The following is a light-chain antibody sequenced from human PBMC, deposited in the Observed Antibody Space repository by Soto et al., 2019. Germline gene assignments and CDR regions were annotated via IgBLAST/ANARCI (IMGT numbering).Light chain of an antibody. V-gene: IGLV2-14*01. CDR2: GVS. Sequence: QSVLTQPASVSGSPGQSITISCTGTGSDIGGYNYVSWYQQPPGKAPKLMIYGVSNRPSGVSNRFSGSKSDNTASLTISGLQAEDEADYYCSSYTGSSTSVVFGGGTKLTVL. CDR1: GSDIGGYNY. CDR3: SSYTGSSTSVV. J-gene: IGLJ2*01.